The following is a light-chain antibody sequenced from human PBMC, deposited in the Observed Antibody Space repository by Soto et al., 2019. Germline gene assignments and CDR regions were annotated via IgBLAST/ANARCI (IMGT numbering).Light chain of an antibody. CDR1: QTVDKD. Sequence: IVLTQSPATLSLSPGERASLSCRASQTVDKDLAWYQVRPGQAPRLLIFDASTRATGVPPRFSGSRSGSDFTLTISSLDPEDFALYYCQQRSAWPFTFGGGTSVLIK. CDR3: QQRSAWPFT. CDR2: DAS. J-gene: IGKJ4*01. V-gene: IGKV3-11*01.